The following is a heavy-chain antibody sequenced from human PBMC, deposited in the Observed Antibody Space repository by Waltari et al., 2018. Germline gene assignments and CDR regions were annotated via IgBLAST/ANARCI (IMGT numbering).Heavy chain of an antibody. D-gene: IGHD5-18*01. V-gene: IGHV3-30*18. CDR3: AKDTHLWSRVYYKYNGIDV. J-gene: IGHJ6*02. CDR2: ISYDASNK. Sequence: QVQLVESGGGVVQPGKTLRLSCVASKFVFSNYGMHWVRQAPGKGLEWVAVISYDASNKYYGDSVKGRFTISRDNSRNTVYLEINSLRAEDTAVYYCAKDTHLWSRVYYKYNGIDVWGQGTTVTVSS. CDR1: KFVFSNYG.